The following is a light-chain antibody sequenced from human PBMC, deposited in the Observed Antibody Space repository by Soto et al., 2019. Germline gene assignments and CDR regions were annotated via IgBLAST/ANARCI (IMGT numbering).Light chain of an antibody. J-gene: IGLJ2*01. CDR1: SSDVGSYNL. CDR3: CSYAGSRTFVV. V-gene: IGLV2-23*03. CDR2: EGS. Sequence: QSALTQPASVSGSPGQSITISCTGTSSDVGSYNLVSWYQHHPGKAPKLMIYEGSKRPSGVSNRFSGSKSGNTASLTISGLQAEDEADYHCCSYAGSRTFVVFGGGTKLTVL.